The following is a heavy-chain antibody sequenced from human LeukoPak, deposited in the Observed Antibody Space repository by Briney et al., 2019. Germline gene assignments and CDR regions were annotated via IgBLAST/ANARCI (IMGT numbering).Heavy chain of an antibody. Sequence: GGSLRLSCAASGFXFSSYGIHWVRQAPGKGLEWVAVIWYDGSNKYYADSVKGRFAISRDNSKNTLYLQMNSLRAEDTAVYYCARDLENFDYWGQGTLVTVSS. CDR3: ARDLENFDY. V-gene: IGHV3-33*01. D-gene: IGHD5-24*01. CDR1: GFXFSSYG. J-gene: IGHJ4*02. CDR2: IWYDGSNK.